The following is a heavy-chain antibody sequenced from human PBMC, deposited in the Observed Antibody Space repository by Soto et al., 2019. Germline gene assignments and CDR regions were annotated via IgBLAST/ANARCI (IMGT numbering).Heavy chain of an antibody. CDR1: GFTFRHVW. CDR3: ATEGQKCSVSDWADYFEY. CDR2: IKRKSDDETT. V-gene: IGHV3-15*01. Sequence: EVQLVESGGGLVEPGGSLRLSCAASGFTFRHVWMTWVRQPPGKGLEWVARIKRKSDDETTDYAAAVKGRFIISRDDSKNTIYLQINSLRTEDTAVYFCATEGQKCSVSDWADYFEYWGQGTLVTVSS. J-gene: IGHJ4*02. D-gene: IGHD3-9*01.